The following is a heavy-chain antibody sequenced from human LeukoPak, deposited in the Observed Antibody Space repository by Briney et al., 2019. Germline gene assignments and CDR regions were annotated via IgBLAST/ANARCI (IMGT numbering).Heavy chain of an antibody. V-gene: IGHV4-59*01. D-gene: IGHD2-2*01. J-gene: IGHJ4*02. CDR1: GGSISSYY. CDR3: AGGVAHCSSTSCYGIDY. Sequence: SETLSLTCTVSGGSISSYYWSWIRQPPGKGLEWIGYIYYSGSTIYNPSLKSRVTISVDTSKNQFSLRLSSVTAADTAVYYCAGGVAHCSSTSCYGIDYWGQGTLVTVSS. CDR2: IYYSGST.